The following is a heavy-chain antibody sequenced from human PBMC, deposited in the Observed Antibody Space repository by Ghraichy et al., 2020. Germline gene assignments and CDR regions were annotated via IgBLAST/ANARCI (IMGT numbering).Heavy chain of an antibody. D-gene: IGHD5-12*01. CDR2: ISGNGGST. CDR3: AKDVAYSGYGNAHFDC. Sequence: GGSLRLSCAASGFTFSSYAMSWVRQAPGKGLEWVSAISGNGGSTYYADSVKGRFTFSRDNSKNTLYLQMNSLRAEDTAVYYCAKDVAYSGYGNAHFDCWGQGTLVTVSS. J-gene: IGHJ4*02. CDR1: GFTFSSYA. V-gene: IGHV3-23*01.